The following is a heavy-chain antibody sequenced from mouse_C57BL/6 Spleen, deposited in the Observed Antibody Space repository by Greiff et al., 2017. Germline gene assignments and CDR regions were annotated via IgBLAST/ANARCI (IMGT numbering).Heavy chain of an antibody. CDR3: TKGLRVY. V-gene: IGHV1-15*01. CDR2: IDPETGGT. D-gene: IGHD2-4*01. J-gene: IGHJ2*01. Sequence: QVHVKQSGAELVRPGASVTLSCKASGYTFTDYEMHWVKQTPVHGLEWIGAIDPETGGTAYNQKFKGKAILTADKSSSTAYIELRSLTSEDSAVYYCTKGLRVYWGQGTTLTVSS. CDR1: GYTFTDYE.